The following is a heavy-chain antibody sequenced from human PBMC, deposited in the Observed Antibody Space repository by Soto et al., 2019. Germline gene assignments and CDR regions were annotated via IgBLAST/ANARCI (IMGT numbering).Heavy chain of an antibody. CDR1: GYTFNRYG. V-gene: IGHV1-18*01. D-gene: IGHD3-16*01. J-gene: IGHJ4*02. Sequence: QVQLVQSGAEVKKPGASVKVSCKASGYTFNRYGISWVRQAPGQGLEWIGWISAYNGNTKYAQKVQGRVTMTTDTSTSTASMELTRLRSDDTAVYYCARDPALGGPFDYWGQGTLVAVSS. CDR3: ARDPALGGPFDY. CDR2: ISAYNGNT.